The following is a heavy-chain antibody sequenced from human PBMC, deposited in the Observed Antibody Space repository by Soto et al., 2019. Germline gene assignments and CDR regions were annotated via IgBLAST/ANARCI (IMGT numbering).Heavy chain of an antibody. CDR3: ARGADSDPTVEFFYDY. D-gene: IGHD3-10*01. J-gene: IGHJ4*02. CDR1: GFTFSSYW. V-gene: IGHV3-74*01. CDR2: INRDGSST. Sequence: PGGSLSLSCAASGFTFSSYWMHWVRQAPGKGLVWVSRINRDGSSTSYADSVKGRFTISRDNAKNTLYLKMNSLRAEDTAVYYCARGADSDPTVEFFYDYWGQGTLVTVSS.